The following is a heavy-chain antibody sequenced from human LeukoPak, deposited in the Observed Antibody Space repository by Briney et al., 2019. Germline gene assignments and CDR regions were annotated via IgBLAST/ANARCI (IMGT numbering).Heavy chain of an antibody. CDR2: IIPIFGTA. J-gene: IGHJ5*02. Sequence: ASVKVSCKASGGTFSSYAISWVRQAPGQGLEWMGGIIPIFGTANYAQKFQGRVTITADESTSTAYMELSSLRSEDTAVYYCARRVSPLSNWFDPWGQGTLVTVSS. D-gene: IGHD3-16*01. CDR3: ARRVSPLSNWFDP. V-gene: IGHV1-69*13. CDR1: GGTFSSYA.